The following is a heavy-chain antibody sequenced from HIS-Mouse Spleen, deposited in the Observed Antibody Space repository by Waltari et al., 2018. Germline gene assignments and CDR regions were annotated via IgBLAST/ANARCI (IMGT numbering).Heavy chain of an antibody. D-gene: IGHD4-4*01. J-gene: IGHJ5*02. CDR3: AGGRTVTGRWFDP. CDR1: GYSISSGYY. CDR2: IYHSGST. V-gene: IGHV4-38-2*02. Sequence: QVQLQESGPGLVKPSETLSLTCTVSGYSISSGYYWGWIRQPPGKGLEWIGSIYHSGSTYYTPSLKSRVTISVDTSKNQFSLKLSSVTAADTAVYYCAGGRTVTGRWFDPWGQGTLVTVSS.